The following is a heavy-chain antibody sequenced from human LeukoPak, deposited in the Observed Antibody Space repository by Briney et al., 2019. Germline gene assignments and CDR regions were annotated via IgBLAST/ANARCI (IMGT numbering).Heavy chain of an antibody. D-gene: IGHD1-26*01. V-gene: IGHV3-53*01. Sequence: PGGSLRLSCAASGFTFSSYWMHWVRQAPGKGLEWVSVIYSGGSTYYADSVKGRFTTSRDNSKNTLYLQMNSLRAEDTAVYYCAREGADMDVWGKGTTVTVSS. J-gene: IGHJ6*03. CDR3: AREGADMDV. CDR2: IYSGGST. CDR1: GFTFSSYW.